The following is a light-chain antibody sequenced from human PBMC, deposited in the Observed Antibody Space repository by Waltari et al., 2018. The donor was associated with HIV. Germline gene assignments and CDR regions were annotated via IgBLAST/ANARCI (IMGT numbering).Light chain of an antibody. J-gene: IGKJ5*01. V-gene: IGKV1-9*01. Sequence: DIQLTQSPSFLSASVGARVTITCLASQGISNSLAWYQQRPGKAPKPLMYATSTLQSEVPSRFSGSGSGTEFTLTISSLQPEDFATYFCQQLHSYPITFGQGTRLEIK. CDR1: QGISNS. CDR3: QQLHSYPIT. CDR2: ATS.